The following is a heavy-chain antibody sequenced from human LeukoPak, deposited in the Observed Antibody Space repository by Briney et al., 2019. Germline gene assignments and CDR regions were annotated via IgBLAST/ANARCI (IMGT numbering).Heavy chain of an antibody. D-gene: IGHD4-23*01. CDR1: GYSFTSYA. Sequence: GASVKVSCKASGYSFTSYAISWVRQAPGQGLEWMGRIIPILGIANYAQKFQGRVTITADKSTSTAYMELSSLRSEDTAVYYCAGATVVTPTDAFDIWGQGTMVTVSS. CDR2: IIPILGIA. CDR3: AGATVVTPTDAFDI. V-gene: IGHV1-69*04. J-gene: IGHJ3*02.